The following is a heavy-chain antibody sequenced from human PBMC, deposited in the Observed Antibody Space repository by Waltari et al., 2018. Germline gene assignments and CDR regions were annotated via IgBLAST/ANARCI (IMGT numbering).Heavy chain of an antibody. D-gene: IGHD2-2*01. CDR1: GYTFTGYY. CDR3: AREAAGGEDIVVVPAARRRYYYYYYMDV. Sequence: GAEVKKPGASVKVSCKASGYTFTGYYMHWVRQAPGQGLEWMGWINPNSGGTNYAQKFQGRVTMTRDTSIITAYMELSRLRSDDTAVYYCAREAAGGEDIVVVPAARRRYYYYYYMDVWGKGTTVTVSS. V-gene: IGHV1-2*02. CDR2: INPNSGGT. J-gene: IGHJ6*03.